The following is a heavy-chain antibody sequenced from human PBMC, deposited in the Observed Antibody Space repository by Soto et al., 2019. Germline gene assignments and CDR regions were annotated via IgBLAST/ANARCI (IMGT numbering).Heavy chain of an antibody. J-gene: IGHJ6*02. V-gene: IGHV5-10-1*01. D-gene: IGHD4-17*01. CDR3: ARHDYGDSHYYYYGMDV. Sequence: GESLKISCKGSGYSFTSYWISWVRQMPGKGLEWMGRIDPSDSYTNYSPSFQGHVTISADKSISTAYLQWSSLKASDTAMYYCARHDYGDSHYYYYGMDVWGQGTTVTVS. CDR1: GYSFTSYW. CDR2: IDPSDSYT.